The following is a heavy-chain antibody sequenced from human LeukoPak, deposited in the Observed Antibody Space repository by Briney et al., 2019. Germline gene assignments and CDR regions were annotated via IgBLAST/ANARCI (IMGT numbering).Heavy chain of an antibody. Sequence: GRSLRLSCAASGFTFSSYAMHWVRQAPGKGLEWVAVISYDGSNKYYADSVKGRFTISRDNSMNTLYLQMNSLRAEDTAVYYCARPLYEERLLPDYWGQGTLVTVSS. CDR3: ARPLYEERLLPDY. CDR2: ISYDGSNK. D-gene: IGHD3-3*01. V-gene: IGHV3-30*04. CDR1: GFTFSSYA. J-gene: IGHJ4*02.